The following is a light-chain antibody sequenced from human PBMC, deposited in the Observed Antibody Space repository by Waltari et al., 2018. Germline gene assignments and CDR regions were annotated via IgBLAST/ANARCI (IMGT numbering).Light chain of an antibody. V-gene: IGKV4-1*01. CDR1: QSVLYSPNNKNY. CDR3: LKYFCSPYS. CDR2: WAS. Sequence: DIVMTQSPDSLAVSLGERATINCKSSQSVLYSPNNKNYVAWYQHNPRHPPKLLIYWASARELGVPDRFSGSGSGIDFTLTITRLEDEDVAVYLRLKYFCSPYSFGQGTKLEIK. J-gene: IGKJ2*01.